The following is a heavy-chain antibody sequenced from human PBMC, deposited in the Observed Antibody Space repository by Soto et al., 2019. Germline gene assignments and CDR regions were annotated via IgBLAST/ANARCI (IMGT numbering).Heavy chain of an antibody. CDR3: AREGEWELRHGMDV. CDR2: IIPIFGTA. J-gene: IGHJ6*02. CDR1: GGTFSSYA. D-gene: IGHD1-26*01. Sequence: ASVKVSCKASGGTFSSYAISWVRQAPGQGLEWMGGIIPIFGTANYAQKFQGRVTITADESTSTAYMELSSLRSEDTAVYYCAREGEWELRHGMDVWGQGTTVTVSS. V-gene: IGHV1-69*13.